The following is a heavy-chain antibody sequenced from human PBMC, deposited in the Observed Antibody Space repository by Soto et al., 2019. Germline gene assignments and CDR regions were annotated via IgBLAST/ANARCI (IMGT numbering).Heavy chain of an antibody. J-gene: IGHJ5*02. CDR1: GFSLSTSGVG. D-gene: IGHD2-2*01. V-gene: IGHV2-5*02. CDR2: IYWDDDK. CDR3: ALAHIVVVPAATGNWFDH. Sequence: QITLKESGPTLVKPTQTLTLTCTFSGFSLSTSGVGVGWIRQPPGKALEWLALIYWDDDKRYSPSLKSRLTITKDTSKNQVVLTMTNMDPVDTATYYCALAHIVVVPAATGNWFDHWGQGTLVTVSS.